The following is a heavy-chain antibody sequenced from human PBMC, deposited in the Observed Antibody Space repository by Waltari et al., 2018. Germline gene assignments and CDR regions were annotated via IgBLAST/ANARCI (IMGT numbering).Heavy chain of an antibody. CDR2: IYHDGEN. D-gene: IGHD2-8*02. V-gene: IGHV4-38-2*01. CDR1: GYAINSGFY. J-gene: IGHJ5*02. Sequence: QVQLQESGPRLVKPSETLSLTCDVSGYAINSGFYWGWFRQAPEKGLEWIATIYHDGENLYNPSLTSRVNTSMDTSKNQSSQELKSVTAADTAVYYCTRQTLGYCTSAACRRLEAWGQGTLVTVSS. CDR3: TRQTLGYCTSAACRRLEA.